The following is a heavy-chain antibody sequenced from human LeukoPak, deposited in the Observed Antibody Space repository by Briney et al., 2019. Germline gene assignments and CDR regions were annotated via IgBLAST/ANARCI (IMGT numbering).Heavy chain of an antibody. CDR1: GFTFSSYS. CDR2: ISSSSSYI. J-gene: IGHJ5*02. CDR3: ARDLSGFGELGPNWFDP. Sequence: GGSLRLSCAASGFTFSSYSMNWVRQAPGKGLEWVSSISSSSSYIYYADSVKGRFTISRDNAKNSLYLQMNSLRAEDTAVYYCARDLSGFGELGPNWFDPWGQGTLVTVSS. D-gene: IGHD3-10*01. V-gene: IGHV3-21*01.